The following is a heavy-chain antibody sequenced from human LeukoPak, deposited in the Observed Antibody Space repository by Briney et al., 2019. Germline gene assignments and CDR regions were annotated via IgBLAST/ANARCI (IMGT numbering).Heavy chain of an antibody. CDR1: GFTFSSYT. CDR2: ISSDGGRT. J-gene: IGHJ4*02. V-gene: IGHV3-64*01. D-gene: IGHD1-26*01. Sequence: GGSLRLSCAASGFTFSSYTMHWVRQAPVKGREYVAAISSDGGRTFYANSVKGRFTISRDNSKNTLYLQMGSLRAEDMGLYYCVVEYFDYWGQGTLVTVSS. CDR3: VVEYFDY.